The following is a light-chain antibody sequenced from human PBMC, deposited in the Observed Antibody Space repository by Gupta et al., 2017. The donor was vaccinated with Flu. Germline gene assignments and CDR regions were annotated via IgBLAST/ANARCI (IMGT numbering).Light chain of an antibody. V-gene: IGLV2-8*01. CDR2: EVS. Sequence: QSALTQPPSASGSPGQSVTISCTGTSSDVGGYNYVSWYQQHPGKAPNLMIYEVSKRPSGVPDRFSGSKSGNPASLTVSGLQAEDEADYYCSSYAGSNNPYVFGTGTKVTVL. CDR1: SSDVGGYNY. CDR3: SSYAGSNNPYV. J-gene: IGLJ1*01.